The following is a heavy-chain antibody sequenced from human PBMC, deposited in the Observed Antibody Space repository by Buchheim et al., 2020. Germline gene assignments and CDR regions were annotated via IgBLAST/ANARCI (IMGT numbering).Heavy chain of an antibody. V-gene: IGHV3-7*01. CDR1: GFTFSSYW. CDR3: ARLDRTVAGVIDY. CDR2: IKEDGSEK. J-gene: IGHJ4*02. D-gene: IGHD3-16*01. Sequence: EVQVVESGGGLVQTGGSLRVSCAGSGFTFSSYWMGWVRQAPGRGLEWVATIKEDGSEKYYVDSVKGRFTISRDNAKTSLYLQMNSLRAEDTAVYYCARLDRTVAGVIDYWGQGTL.